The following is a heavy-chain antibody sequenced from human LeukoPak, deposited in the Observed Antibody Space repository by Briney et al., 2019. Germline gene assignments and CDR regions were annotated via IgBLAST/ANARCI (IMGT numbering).Heavy chain of an antibody. CDR2: INHSGST. D-gene: IGHD6-19*01. CDR3: ARVYSSGWYYFDY. V-gene: IGHV4-34*01. Sequence: SETLSLTCAVYGGSSSGYYWSWIRQPPGKGLEWIGEINHSGSTNYNPSLKSRVTISVDTSKNQFSLKLSSVTAADTAVYYCARVYSSGWYYFDYWGQGTLVTVSS. CDR1: GGSSSGYY. J-gene: IGHJ4*02.